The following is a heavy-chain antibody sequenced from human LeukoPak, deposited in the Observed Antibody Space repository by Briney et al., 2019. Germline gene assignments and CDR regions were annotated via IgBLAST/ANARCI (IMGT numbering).Heavy chain of an antibody. V-gene: IGHV3-21*01. J-gene: IGHJ3*02. CDR2: ISGSSSYI. CDR3: ARDGYTSDAFDI. CDR1: GFTFSSYS. Sequence: PGGSLRLSCAASGFTFSSYSMNWVRQAPGKGLEWVSSISGSSSYIYYADSVKGRFTISRDNAKNSLYLQMNSLRAEDTAVYYCARDGYTSDAFDIWGQGTMVTVSS. D-gene: IGHD5-24*01.